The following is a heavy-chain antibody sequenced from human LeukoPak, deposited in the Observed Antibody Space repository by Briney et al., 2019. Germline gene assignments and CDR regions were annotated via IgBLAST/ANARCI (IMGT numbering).Heavy chain of an antibody. V-gene: IGHV3-66*01. CDR2: IYSGSST. CDR3: ARGRYGLDY. D-gene: IGHD3-10*01. J-gene: IGHJ4*02. CDR1: GFTVSSSY. Sequence: PGGSLRLSCAASGFTVSSSYMSWVRQAPGKGLEWVSVIYSGSSTYYADSVKGRFTMSRDNSRNTLYLQMNSLRAEDTAVYYCARGRYGLDYWGQGTLVTVSS.